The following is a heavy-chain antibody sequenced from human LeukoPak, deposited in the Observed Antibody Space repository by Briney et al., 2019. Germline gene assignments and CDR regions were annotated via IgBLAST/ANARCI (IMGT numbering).Heavy chain of an antibody. CDR3: ARDGAWYSSGWHYYYYYMDV. CDR1: GYTFTSYG. CDR2: ISAYNGNT. V-gene: IGHV1-18*01. D-gene: IGHD6-19*01. Sequence: GASVKVSCKASGYTFTSYGISWVRQAPGQGLEGMGWISAYNGNTNYAQKLQGRVTMTTDTSTSTAYMELRSLRSDDTAVYYCARDGAWYSSGWHYYYYYMDVWGKGTTVTISS. J-gene: IGHJ6*03.